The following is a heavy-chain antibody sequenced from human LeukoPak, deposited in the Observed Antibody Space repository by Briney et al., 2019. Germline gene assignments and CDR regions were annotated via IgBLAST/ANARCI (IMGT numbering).Heavy chain of an antibody. CDR3: ARDRGHKYQLFY. CDR1: GYTFIAYG. J-gene: IGHJ4*02. CDR2: ISAYSDHI. D-gene: IGHD2-2*01. Sequence: ASVKVSCKASGYTFIAYGLSWVRQAPGQGLEWMGWISAYSDHIDYAQKFQDRVTITTDTSTGTAYMELTSLTSDDTAVYYCARDRGHKYQLFYWGQGTLVTVSS. V-gene: IGHV1-18*01.